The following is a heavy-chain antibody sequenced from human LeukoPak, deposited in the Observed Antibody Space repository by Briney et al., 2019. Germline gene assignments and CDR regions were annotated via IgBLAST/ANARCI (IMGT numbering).Heavy chain of an antibody. CDR2: ISYSGGTT. Sequence: GGSLRLSCAVSGFTFSNNAMTWVRQAPGKGLECVSSISYSGGTTYYADSVKGRFTITRDSSKNTLYLQMNSLRAEDTAVYHCAKETDSSGYYPFDYWGQGTLVTVSS. J-gene: IGHJ4*02. D-gene: IGHD3-22*01. CDR1: GFTFSNNA. CDR3: AKETDSSGYYPFDY. V-gene: IGHV3-23*01.